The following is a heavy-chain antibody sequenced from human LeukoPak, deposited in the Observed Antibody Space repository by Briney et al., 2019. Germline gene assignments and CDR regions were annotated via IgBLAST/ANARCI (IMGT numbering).Heavy chain of an antibody. Sequence: GESLKISCKGSGYSFTSYWIGWVRQMPGKGLEWMGIIYPGDSDTRYSPSFQGQVTISADKSISTAYLQWSSLKASDTAMYYCARLSDFPYSRSSLYYFDYWGQGTLVTVSS. CDR3: ARLSDFPYSRSSLYYFDY. CDR1: GYSFTSYW. V-gene: IGHV5-51*01. CDR2: IYPGDSDT. D-gene: IGHD6-6*01. J-gene: IGHJ4*02.